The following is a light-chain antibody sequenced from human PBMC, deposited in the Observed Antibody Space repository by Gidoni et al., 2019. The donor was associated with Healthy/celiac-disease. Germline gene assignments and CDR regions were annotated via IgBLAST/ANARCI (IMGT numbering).Light chain of an antibody. Sequence: DIQMTQSPSSLSASVGDRVTITCRASQSISSYLNWYQQKPGKAPKLLIYAASSLQSVVTSRFSGSGSGTDFTLTISSLQPEDFATYHCQQSYSTPYTFGQGTKLEIK. V-gene: IGKV1-39*01. J-gene: IGKJ2*01. CDR2: AAS. CDR1: QSISSY. CDR3: QQSYSTPYT.